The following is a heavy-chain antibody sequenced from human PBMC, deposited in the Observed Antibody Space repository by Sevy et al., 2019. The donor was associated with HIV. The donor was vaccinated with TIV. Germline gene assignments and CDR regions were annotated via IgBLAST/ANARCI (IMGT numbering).Heavy chain of an antibody. CDR3: ARVGSILLAVAWRIDY. Sequence: ASVKVSCKASGYTFTSYGISWVRQAPGQGLEWMGWISAYNGNTNYAQKLQGRVTMTTDTSTRTAYMGLGSLRSDDTAVYYFARVGSILLAVAWRIDYWGQGTLVIVSS. J-gene: IGHJ4*02. V-gene: IGHV1-18*01. CDR2: ISAYNGNT. D-gene: IGHD6-19*01. CDR1: GYTFTSYG.